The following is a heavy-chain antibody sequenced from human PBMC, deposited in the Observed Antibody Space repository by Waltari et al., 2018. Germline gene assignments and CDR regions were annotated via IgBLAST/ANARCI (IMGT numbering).Heavy chain of an antibody. CDR1: GFTLRTYW. CDR2: IKPGGTYT. J-gene: IGHJ4*02. D-gene: IGHD6-13*01. V-gene: IGHV3-74*01. CDR3: VGQIATGY. Sequence: EVQLVESGGGLVQPGGSLRLSCAASGFTLRTYWMHGVRQAPGKGLVWVSHIKPGGTYTGYADSVKGRFTISRDDAKNTLYLQMNSLRVEDTAIYYCVGQIATGYWGQGTLVTVSS.